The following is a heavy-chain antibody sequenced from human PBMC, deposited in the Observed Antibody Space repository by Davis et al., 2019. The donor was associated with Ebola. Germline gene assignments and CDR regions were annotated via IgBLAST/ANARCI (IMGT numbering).Heavy chain of an antibody. CDR1: GFTFSSYA. CDR3: ARAREAFDY. CDR2: ISYDGSNK. J-gene: IGHJ4*02. V-gene: IGHV3-30-3*01. Sequence: PGGSLRLSCAASGFTFSSYAMHWVRQAPGKGLEWVAVISYDGSNKYYADSVKGRFTISRDNSKNTLYLQMNSLRAEDTAVYYCARAREAFDYWGQGTLVTVSS.